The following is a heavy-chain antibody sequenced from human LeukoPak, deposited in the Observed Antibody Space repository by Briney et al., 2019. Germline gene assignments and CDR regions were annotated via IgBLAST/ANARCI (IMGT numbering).Heavy chain of an antibody. D-gene: IGHD3-10*01. J-gene: IGHJ4*02. CDR3: ARHGILWLNAYLDY. CDR2: IYYSGST. V-gene: IGHV4-59*08. CDR1: GGSISSYY. Sequence: SETLSLTCTVSGGSISSYYWSWIRQPPGKGLEWIGYIYYSGSTNYNPSLKSRVTISVDTSKNQFSLKLSSVTAADTAVYYCARHGILWLNAYLDYWGQGTLVTVSS.